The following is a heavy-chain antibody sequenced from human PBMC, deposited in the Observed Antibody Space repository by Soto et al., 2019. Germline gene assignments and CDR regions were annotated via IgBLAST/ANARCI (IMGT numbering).Heavy chain of an antibody. J-gene: IGHJ5*02. CDR1: GASISGFY. V-gene: IGHV4-4*07. CDR2: IYATGTT. Sequence: SETLSLTCTVSGASISGFYSSGSRKSAGKGLEWIGRIYATGTTDYNPSHKSRVMMSVDRSKKQFSLKLSASTAADTAVDYCVRDGTKTLRDWFDPWGQGISVTVSS. D-gene: IGHD1-1*01. CDR3: VRDGTKTLRDWFDP.